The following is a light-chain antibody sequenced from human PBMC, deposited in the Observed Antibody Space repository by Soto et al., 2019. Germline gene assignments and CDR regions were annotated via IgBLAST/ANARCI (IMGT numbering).Light chain of an antibody. CDR2: EVS. V-gene: IGLV2-14*01. CDR1: SSDVGGYQY. Sequence: QSALTQPASVSGSPGQSITISCTGTSSDVGGYQYVSWYQQYPGKAPKLVIYEVSNRPSGVSIRFSGSKSGDTASLTISGLQAEDEADYYCCSYTLRSTLVFGGGTKLTFL. J-gene: IGLJ2*01. CDR3: CSYTLRSTLV.